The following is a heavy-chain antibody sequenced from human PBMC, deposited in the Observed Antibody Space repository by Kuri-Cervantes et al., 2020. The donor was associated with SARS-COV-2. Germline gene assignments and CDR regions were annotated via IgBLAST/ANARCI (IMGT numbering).Heavy chain of an antibody. D-gene: IGHD6-13*01. CDR2: ISSNSGHI. CDR1: GFTFSTYS. Sequence: GESLMISCAASGFTFSTYSMNWVRQAPGKGLEWVSSISSNSGHIYYADSVKGRFTISRDNAKNSLYLQMNSLRAEDTAVYYCARETFLAAAGDYWGQGTLVTVSS. V-gene: IGHV3-21*01. CDR3: ARETFLAAAGDY. J-gene: IGHJ4*02.